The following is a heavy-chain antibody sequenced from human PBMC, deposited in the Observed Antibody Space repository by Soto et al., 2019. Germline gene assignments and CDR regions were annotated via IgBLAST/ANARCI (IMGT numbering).Heavy chain of an antibody. D-gene: IGHD3-3*01. CDR1: GYKFSTYW. CDR2: IYPGDSDT. V-gene: IGHV5-51*01. J-gene: IGHJ6*02. CDR3: ARPLSYDFWSGSFV. Sequence: GESLKISCKGSGYKFSTYWIGWVRQMPGKGLEWMGIIYPGDSDTRYSPSFQGQVTISADKSLSTAYLQWSSLKASDTAIYYCARPLSYDFWSGSFVWGQGTTVTVSS.